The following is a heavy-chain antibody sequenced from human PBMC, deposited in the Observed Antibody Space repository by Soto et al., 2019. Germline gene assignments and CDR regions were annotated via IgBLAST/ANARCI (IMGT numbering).Heavy chain of an antibody. CDR1: GFTLSNYE. V-gene: IGHV3-48*03. CDR3: VRDGPDCNTTSCEFYYYNYAMDV. D-gene: IGHD2-2*01. CDR2: ISRSGSIT. J-gene: IGHJ6*02. Sequence: GGSLRLSCAASGFTLSNYEMNWVRQAPGKGLEWISYISRSGSITYHADSVKGRFTISRDTAKNSVYLQMNSLRAEDTAVYYCVRDGPDCNTTSCEFYYYNYAMDVWGQGTTVTVSS.